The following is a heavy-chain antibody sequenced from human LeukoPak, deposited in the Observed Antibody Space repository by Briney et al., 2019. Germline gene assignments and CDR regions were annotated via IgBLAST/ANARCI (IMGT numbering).Heavy chain of an antibody. Sequence: ASVKVSCKASGYTFTNYAINWVRQAPGQGLEWMGGIIPIFGTANYAQKFQGRVTITADKSTSTAYMELSSLRSEDTAVYYCAREGYCSSTSCYSPRYYYYMDVWGKGTTVTVSS. D-gene: IGHD2-2*01. J-gene: IGHJ6*03. CDR3: AREGYCSSTSCYSPRYYYYMDV. V-gene: IGHV1-69*06. CDR2: IIPIFGTA. CDR1: GYTFTNYA.